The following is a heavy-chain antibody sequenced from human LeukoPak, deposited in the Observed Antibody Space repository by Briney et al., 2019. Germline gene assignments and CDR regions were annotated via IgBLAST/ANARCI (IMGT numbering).Heavy chain of an antibody. Sequence: ASVKVSCKASGYTFSSYDINWVRQATGQGLEWMGWMNPHNDNAGYAQKFRGRLTLTRDISIGTAYMELSSLRSEDTAVYYCARDHGSSWPNFDYWGQGTLVTVSS. V-gene: IGHV1-8*01. D-gene: IGHD6-13*01. CDR1: GYTFSSYD. CDR3: ARDHGSSWPNFDY. CDR2: MNPHNDNA. J-gene: IGHJ4*02.